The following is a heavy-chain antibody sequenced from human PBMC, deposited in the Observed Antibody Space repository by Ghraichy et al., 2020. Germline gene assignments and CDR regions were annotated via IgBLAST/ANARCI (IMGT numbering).Heavy chain of an antibody. V-gene: IGHV3-48*02. CDR1: GFAFSSYT. CDR2: ISSRSNSI. CDR3: ARVVPHYYYYGLDV. J-gene: IGHJ6*02. D-gene: IGHD4/OR15-4a*01. Sequence: GESLNISCAASGFAFSSYTMNWVRQAPGKGLEWVSYISSRSNSIYYADSVKGRFTVSRDNAENSLFLQMDSLRDEDTTVYYCARVVPHYYYYGLDVWGQGTTVTVSS.